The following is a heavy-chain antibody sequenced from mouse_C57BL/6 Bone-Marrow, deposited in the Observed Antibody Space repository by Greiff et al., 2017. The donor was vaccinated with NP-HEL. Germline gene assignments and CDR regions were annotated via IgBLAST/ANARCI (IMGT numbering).Heavy chain of an antibody. J-gene: IGHJ1*03. CDR2: ISRGSSTI. CDR3: ATAYYSNYRYFDV. V-gene: IGHV5-17*01. CDR1: GFTFSDYG. D-gene: IGHD2-5*01. Sequence: EVMLVESGGGLVKPGGSLKLSCAASGFTFSDYGMHWVRQAPEKGLERVAYISRGSSTIYYADTVKGRFTISRDNAKNTLFLQMTSLRSEDTAMYYCATAYYSNYRYFDVWGTGTTVTVSS.